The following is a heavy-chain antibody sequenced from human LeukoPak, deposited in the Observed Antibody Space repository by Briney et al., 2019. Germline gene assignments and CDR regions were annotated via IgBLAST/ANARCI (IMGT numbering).Heavy chain of an antibody. Sequence: GVSLRLSCAASGFTFSCSAMHWVRQASGKGLEWVGRIRSKANSYATAYAASVKGRFTISRDDSKKTAYLQMNSLKTEDTAVYYCTSLIVVPFWGQRTLVTVSS. D-gene: IGHD2-21*01. CDR3: TSLIVVPF. CDR2: IRSKANSYAT. CDR1: GFTFSCSA. V-gene: IGHV3-73*01. J-gene: IGHJ4*02.